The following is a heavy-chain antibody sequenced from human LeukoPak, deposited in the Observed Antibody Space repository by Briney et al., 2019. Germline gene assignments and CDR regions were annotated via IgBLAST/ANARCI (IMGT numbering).Heavy chain of an antibody. CDR1: GFTFSSYW. V-gene: IGHV3-53*01. J-gene: IGHJ4*02. CDR3: ARGGTPFGEFDY. Sequence: GGSLRLSCVASGFTFSSYWMHWVRQDPRKGLVWVSVIYSGGGTYYAGSVKGRFTTSRDNSKNTMYLQMNSLRAEDTAVYYCARGGTPFGEFDYWGQGTLVAVSS. D-gene: IGHD3-10*01. CDR2: IYSGGGT.